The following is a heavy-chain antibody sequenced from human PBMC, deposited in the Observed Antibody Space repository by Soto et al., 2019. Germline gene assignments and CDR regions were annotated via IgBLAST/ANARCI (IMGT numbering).Heavy chain of an antibody. D-gene: IGHD3-3*01. CDR2: IKQDGSEK. Sequence: PGGSLRLSCAASGFTFSSYWMSWVRQAPGKGLEWVANIKQDGSEKYYVDSVKGRFTISRDNAKNSLYLQMNSLRAEDTAVYYCATFITIFGVDDAFDIWGQGTMVTVSS. V-gene: IGHV3-7*01. CDR1: GFTFSSYW. CDR3: ATFITIFGVDDAFDI. J-gene: IGHJ3*02.